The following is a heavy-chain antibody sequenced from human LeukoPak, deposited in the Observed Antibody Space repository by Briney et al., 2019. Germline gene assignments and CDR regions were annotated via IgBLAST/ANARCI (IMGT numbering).Heavy chain of an antibody. CDR3: ARGQGICSSTSCYLYYYGMDV. D-gene: IGHD2-2*01. J-gene: IGHJ6*02. V-gene: IGHV4-59*08. CDR2: XYXSXST. Sequence: PSETLSLTCTVSXGXXSSYYWSWIRQPXXXXXEWIGYXYXSXSTNYNPSLKSRVTISVDTSKNQFSLKLSSVTAADTAVYYCARGQGICSSTSCYLYYYGMDVWGQGTTVTVSS. CDR1: XGXXSSYY.